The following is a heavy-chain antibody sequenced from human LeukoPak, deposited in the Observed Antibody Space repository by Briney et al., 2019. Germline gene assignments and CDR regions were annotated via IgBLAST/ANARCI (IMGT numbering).Heavy chain of an antibody. CDR2: ISYDGSNK. J-gene: IGHJ6*02. CDR3: ARDSYGMDV. V-gene: IGHV3-30-3*01. Sequence: LGRPLRLSCAASGLTFSSYAMHWARQATGKGLEWVAVISYDGSNKYYADSVKGRFTNSRDNSKNTLYLQMNSLRAEDTAVYYCARDSYGMDVWGQGTTVTVSS. CDR1: GLTFSSYA.